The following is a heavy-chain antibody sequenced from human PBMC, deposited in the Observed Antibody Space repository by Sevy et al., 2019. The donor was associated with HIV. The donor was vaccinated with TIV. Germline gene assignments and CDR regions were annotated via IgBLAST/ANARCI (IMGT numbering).Heavy chain of an antibody. CDR3: AKDRMITFGGVYYGMDV. Sequence: GGSLRVSCAASGFTFSSYAMSWVRQAPGKGLEWVSAIGGGGGSTYYADSVKGRFTISRDISKNTRYLQMNSLRAEDTAVYYCAKDRMITFGGVYYGMDVWGQGTTVTVSS. CDR2: IGGGGGST. V-gene: IGHV3-23*01. J-gene: IGHJ6*02. CDR1: GFTFSSYA. D-gene: IGHD3-16*01.